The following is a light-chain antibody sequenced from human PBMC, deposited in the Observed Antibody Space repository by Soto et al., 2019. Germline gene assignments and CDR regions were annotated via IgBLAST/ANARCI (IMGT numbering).Light chain of an antibody. CDR2: EVS. Sequence: QSLLTEPAAVSWCRGHSITISCTGTSSDVGGYNYVSLDQQHPGKAPKRMIYEVSNRPSGVSNRFSCSKSGNTASLTISGLQAEDEADYYCSSYTSSSTLVFGTGTKVTVL. CDR1: SSDVGGYNY. CDR3: SSYTSSSTLV. J-gene: IGLJ1*01. V-gene: IGLV2-14*01.